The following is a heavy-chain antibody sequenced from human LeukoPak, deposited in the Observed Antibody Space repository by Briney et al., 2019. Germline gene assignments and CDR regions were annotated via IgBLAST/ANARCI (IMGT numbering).Heavy chain of an antibody. D-gene: IGHD6-19*01. V-gene: IGHV3-30-3*01. J-gene: IGHJ4*02. CDR1: GFTFSSYA. Sequence: PGGSLRLSCAASGFTFSSYAMHWVRQAPGKGLEWVAVISYDGSNKYYADSVKGRFTISRDNSKNTLYLQMNSLRAEDTAVYYCARGGVGYSSGWFQPYFDYWGQGTLVTVSS. CDR3: ARGGVGYSSGWFQPYFDY. CDR2: ISYDGSNK.